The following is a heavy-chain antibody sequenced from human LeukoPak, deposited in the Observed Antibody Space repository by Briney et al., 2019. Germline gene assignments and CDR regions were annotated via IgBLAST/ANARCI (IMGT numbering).Heavy chain of an antibody. J-gene: IGHJ4*02. D-gene: IGHD2-2*01. CDR1: EYTFTDYY. Sequence: ASVKVSCKASEYTFTDYYLHWVRQAPGQGFERMGWINPVSGGTNYVQKFQGRVTMTRDTSISTAYMELSRLRSDDTAVYYCARANFLSCSSTSCLFDYWGQGTLVTVS. CDR2: INPVSGGT. CDR3: ARANFLSCSSTSCLFDY. V-gene: IGHV1-2*02.